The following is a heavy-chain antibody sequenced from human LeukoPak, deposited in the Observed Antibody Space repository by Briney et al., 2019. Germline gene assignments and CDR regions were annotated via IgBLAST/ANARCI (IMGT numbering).Heavy chain of an antibody. CDR3: ARDWPDGDDYYMDV. V-gene: IGHV3-33*01. CDR2: IWYDGSNK. Sequence: PGGSLRLSCAASGFTFSSYGMHWVRQAPGKGLEWVAVIWYDGSNKYYADSVKGRFTISRDNSKNTLYLQMNSLRAEDTAVYYCARDWPDGDDYYMDVWGKGTTVTVSS. CDR1: GFTFSSYG. J-gene: IGHJ6*03. D-gene: IGHD1-14*01.